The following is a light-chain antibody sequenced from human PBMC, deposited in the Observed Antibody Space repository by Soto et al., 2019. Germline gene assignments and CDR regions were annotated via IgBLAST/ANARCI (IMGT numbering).Light chain of an antibody. J-gene: IGKJ1*01. Sequence: EMVLPQSTATRSFSLRNQATLSFRSSQSVSSYLAWYQQKPGQAPRLLIYDAYNRATGIPARLSGSGSGTDFTLTIIFLEPEDFVLECSQVPGNLLWTFAERTKVDI. V-gene: IGKV3-11*01. CDR1: QSVSSY. CDR2: DAY. CDR3: QVPGNLLWT.